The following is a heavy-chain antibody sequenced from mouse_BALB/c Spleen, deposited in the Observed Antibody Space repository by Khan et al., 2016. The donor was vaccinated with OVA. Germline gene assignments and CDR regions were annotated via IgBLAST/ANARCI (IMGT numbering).Heavy chain of an antibody. D-gene: IGHD3-3*01. CDR1: GFTFSSYG. J-gene: IGHJ2*01. CDR2: INSNGGST. CDR3: ARRARTIH. V-gene: IGHV5-6-3*01. Sequence: EVELVESGGGLVQPGGSLKLSCAASGFTFSSYGMSWVRQTPDKRLELVATINSNGGSTYYPDSVKGRFTISRDNAKNTLYLQMSSLKSEDTAMYYCARRARTIHWGQGTTLTVSS.